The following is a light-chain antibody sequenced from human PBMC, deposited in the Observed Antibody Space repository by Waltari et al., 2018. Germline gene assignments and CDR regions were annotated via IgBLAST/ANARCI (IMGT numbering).Light chain of an antibody. CDR2: SAS. Sequence: DVQLTQSPSFLSASVGDRVTITCRASQGVNSYLAWYQRKPGQAPKLLIYSASTLQSGVPSRFSGSGSGTQFTLTISSLHPEDFATYYCQQVNTYPRTFGQGTKVEIK. CDR1: QGVNSY. J-gene: IGKJ1*01. CDR3: QQVNTYPRT. V-gene: IGKV1-9*01.